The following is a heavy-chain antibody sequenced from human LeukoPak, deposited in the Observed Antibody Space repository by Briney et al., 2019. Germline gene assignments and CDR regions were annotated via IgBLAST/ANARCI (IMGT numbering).Heavy chain of an antibody. J-gene: IGHJ6*02. V-gene: IGHV4-34*01. Sequence: PSETLSLTCTVSGGSISSYYWSWIRQPPGKGLEWIGEINHSGSTNYNPSLKSRVTISVDTSKNQFSLKLSSVTAADTAVYYCARDVAGPYYYYGMDVWGQGTTVTVCS. CDR2: INHSGST. CDR3: ARDVAGPYYYYGMDV. CDR1: GGSISSYY. D-gene: IGHD6-19*01.